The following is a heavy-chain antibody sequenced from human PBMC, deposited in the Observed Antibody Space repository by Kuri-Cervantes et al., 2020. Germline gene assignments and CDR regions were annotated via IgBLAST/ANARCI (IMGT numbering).Heavy chain of an antibody. CDR2: IXXDDDK. CDR3: AXRRSXXLAFDY. V-gene: IGHV2-5*02. CDR1: GXSLSXXXVG. J-gene: IGHJ4*02. D-gene: IGHD6-6*01. Sequence: SGPTLVXXTXTLXXXCTFSGXSLSXXXVGVGWIRXPPGKAXEWLALIXXDDDKRXSXSLKSRLTITKXXSKNQVVLTXTNMDPVDTAXYYCAXRRSXXLAFDYWGQGTLVTVSS.